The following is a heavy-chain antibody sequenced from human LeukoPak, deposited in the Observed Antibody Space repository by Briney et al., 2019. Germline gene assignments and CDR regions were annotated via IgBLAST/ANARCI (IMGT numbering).Heavy chain of an antibody. V-gene: IGHV4-4*07. CDR2: FYTSGST. J-gene: IGHJ5*02. CDR1: GGSISSYY. Sequence: SETLSLTCTVSGGSISSYYWSWIRQPAGKGLEWIGRFYTSGSTNYNPSLKSRVTMSADTSKNQFSLKLSSVTAADTAVYYCAREVVVVPAANNWFDPWGQGTLVTVSS. CDR3: AREVVVVPAANNWFDP. D-gene: IGHD2-2*01.